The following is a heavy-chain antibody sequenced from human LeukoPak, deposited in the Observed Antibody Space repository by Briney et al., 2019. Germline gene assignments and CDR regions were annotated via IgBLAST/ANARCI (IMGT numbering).Heavy chain of an antibody. J-gene: IGHJ6*03. D-gene: IGHD1-26*01. CDR1: GGTFSSYA. CDR3: ARAAKGWSGGSYFDYYYYMDV. V-gene: IGHV1-69*05. CDR2: IIPIFGTA. Sequence: ASVKVSCKASGGTFSSYAISWVRQAPGQGLEWMGGIIPIFGTANYAQKFQGRVTITTDESTSTAYMELSSLRSEDTAVYYCARAAKGWSGGSYFDYYYYMDVWGKGTTVTVSS.